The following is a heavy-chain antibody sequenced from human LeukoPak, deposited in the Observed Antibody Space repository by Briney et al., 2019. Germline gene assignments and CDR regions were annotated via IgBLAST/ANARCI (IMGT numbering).Heavy chain of an antibody. V-gene: IGHV1-18*01. J-gene: IGHJ4*02. CDR2: ISAYNGST. CDR3: ARVVYYYGSGYHNPPDY. D-gene: IGHD3-10*01. Sequence: ASVKVSCKASGYTFTSYGISWVRQAPGQGLEWMGWISAYNGSTNYAQKLQGRVTMTTDTSTSTAYMELRSLRSDDTAVYYCARVVYYYGSGYHNPPDYWGQGTLVTVSS. CDR1: GYTFTSYG.